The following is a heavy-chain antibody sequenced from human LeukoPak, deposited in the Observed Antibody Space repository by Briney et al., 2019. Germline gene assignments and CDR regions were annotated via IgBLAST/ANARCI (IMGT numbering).Heavy chain of an antibody. CDR1: GGSISSSSYY. CDR3: ARSCPVRYFDCEGMDV. D-gene: IGHD3-9*01. Sequence: SETLSLTCTVSGGSISSSSYYWGWIRQPPGKGLEWIGSIYYSGSTYYNPSLKSRVTIAVESSKNQFSLKLTAVTAADTAVYYCARSCPVRYFDCEGMDVWGKGTTVIVSS. V-gene: IGHV4-39*07. CDR2: IYYSGST. J-gene: IGHJ6*03.